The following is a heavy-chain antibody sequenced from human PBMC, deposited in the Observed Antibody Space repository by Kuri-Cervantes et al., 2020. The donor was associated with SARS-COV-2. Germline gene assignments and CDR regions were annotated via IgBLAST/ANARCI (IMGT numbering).Heavy chain of an antibody. CDR2: ISSSSSYI. V-gene: IGHV3-21*01. CDR3: VREKGGWLQGDY. J-gene: IGHJ4*02. CDR1: GFTFSSYS. Sequence: GGSLRLSCADSGFTFSSYSMNWVRQAPGKGLEWVSYISSSSSYIYYADSLKGRFTISRDNAKNSLYLQMNSLRAEDTAVYYCVREKGGWLQGDYWGQGTLVTVSS. D-gene: IGHD5-24*01.